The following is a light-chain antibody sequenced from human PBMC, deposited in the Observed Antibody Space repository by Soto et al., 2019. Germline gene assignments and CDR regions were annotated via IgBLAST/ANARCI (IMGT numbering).Light chain of an antibody. Sequence: EIVLTQSPATLSLSPGERATLSCRASQSVSSYLAWYQQKPGQAPRLLIYDASSRATGIPARFSGSGSGTDFTLTISSLEPEDFGVYYCQQRSNWPPVFTFGPGTKMDIK. J-gene: IGKJ3*01. CDR3: QQRSNWPPVFT. CDR2: DAS. CDR1: QSVSSY. V-gene: IGKV3-11*01.